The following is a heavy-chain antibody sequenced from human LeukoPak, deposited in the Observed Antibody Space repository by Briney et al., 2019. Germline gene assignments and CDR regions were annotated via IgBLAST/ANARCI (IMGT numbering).Heavy chain of an antibody. CDR1: GGSISSGDYY. Sequence: SQTLSLTCTVSGGSISSGDYYWSWIRQPPGKGLEWIGYIYYSGSTYYNPSLQGRVTISVDTSKNQFSLKLSSVTAADTAVYYCARGDSSSWSFKIWGQGTLVTVSS. CDR3: ARGDSSSWSFKI. J-gene: IGHJ4*02. V-gene: IGHV4-30-4*01. D-gene: IGHD6-13*01. CDR2: IYYSGST.